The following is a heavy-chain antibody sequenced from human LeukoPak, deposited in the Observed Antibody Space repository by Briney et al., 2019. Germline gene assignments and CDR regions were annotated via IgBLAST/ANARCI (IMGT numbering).Heavy chain of an antibody. CDR3: ARDLGSGWSPGY. D-gene: IGHD6-19*01. Sequence: SETLSLTCTVSGGSISSYYWSWIRQPPGKGLEWIGYIYYSGSTNYNPSLKSRVTISVDTSKNQFSLKLSSVTAADTAVYYCARDLGSGWSPGYWGQGTLVTVSS. V-gene: IGHV4-59*01. CDR1: GGSISSYY. CDR2: IYYSGST. J-gene: IGHJ4*02.